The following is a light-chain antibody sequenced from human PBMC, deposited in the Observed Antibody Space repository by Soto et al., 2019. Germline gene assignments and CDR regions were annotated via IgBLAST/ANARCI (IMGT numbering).Light chain of an antibody. Sequence: QSALTQPPSASGSPGQSVTISCTGTSSDVGGYKYVSWYQQYPGKAPRLMIYEVSERPSGVPDRFSGSKSGNTASLTVSGVQAEDEADYYCSSYAGSNKVIFGGGTKLTVL. CDR3: SSYAGSNKVI. CDR1: SSDVGGYKY. J-gene: IGLJ2*01. CDR2: EVS. V-gene: IGLV2-8*01.